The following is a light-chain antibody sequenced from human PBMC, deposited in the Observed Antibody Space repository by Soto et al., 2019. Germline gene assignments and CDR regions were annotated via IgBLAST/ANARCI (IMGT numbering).Light chain of an antibody. CDR1: QSVSNY. Sequence: EIVMTQSPATLSVSPGERATLSCRASQSVSNYLAWFQQKPGQAPRLLIYDASTRATGIPVRFSGSGSGTEFTLTISSLQSEDFGLYYCQQNKDWPGTFGQGTKVDIK. V-gene: IGKV3-15*01. CDR3: QQNKDWPGT. CDR2: DAS. J-gene: IGKJ1*01.